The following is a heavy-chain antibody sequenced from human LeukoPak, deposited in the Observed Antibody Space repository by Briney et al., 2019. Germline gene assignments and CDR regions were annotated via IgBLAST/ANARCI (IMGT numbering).Heavy chain of an antibody. CDR3: ARGSVIRRYYDSSGYYSFDY. Sequence: PSETLSLTCAVYGGSFSGYYWSWIRQPPGKGLEWIGEINHSGSTNYNPSLKSRVTISVDTSKTQFSLKLSSVTAADTAVYYCARGSVIRRYYDSSGYYSFDYWGQGTLVTVSS. CDR1: GGSFSGYY. CDR2: INHSGST. D-gene: IGHD3-22*01. V-gene: IGHV4-34*01. J-gene: IGHJ4*02.